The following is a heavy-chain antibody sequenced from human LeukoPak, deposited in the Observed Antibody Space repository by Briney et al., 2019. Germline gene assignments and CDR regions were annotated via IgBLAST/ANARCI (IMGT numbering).Heavy chain of an antibody. CDR3: ARQRTSGSYSPPDY. Sequence: SETLSLTCTVSGGSISSSSYCWGWIRQPPGKGLEWIGSICYSGSTNYNPSLKSRVTISVDTSKNQFSLKLSSVTAADTAVYYCARQRTSGSYSPPDYWGQGTLVTVSS. CDR2: ICYSGST. CDR1: GGSISSSSYC. D-gene: IGHD1-26*01. J-gene: IGHJ4*02. V-gene: IGHV4-39*01.